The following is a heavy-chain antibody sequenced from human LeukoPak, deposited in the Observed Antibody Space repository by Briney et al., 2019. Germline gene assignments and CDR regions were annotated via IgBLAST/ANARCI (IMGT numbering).Heavy chain of an antibody. CDR2: IGTSSSTI. Sequence: GGSLRLSCAASGFIVSSNYMNWVRQAPGKGLEWVSYIGTSSSTIYYADSVKGRFTISRDNAKNSLYLQMNSLRDEDTAVYYCARHDYGGNSGDSWGQGTLVTVSS. V-gene: IGHV3-48*02. CDR3: ARHDYGGNSGDS. CDR1: GFIVSSNY. D-gene: IGHD4-23*01. J-gene: IGHJ4*02.